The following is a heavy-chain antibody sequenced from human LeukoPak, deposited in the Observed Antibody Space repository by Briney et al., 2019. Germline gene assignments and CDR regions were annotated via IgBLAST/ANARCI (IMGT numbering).Heavy chain of an antibody. CDR3: ARELRLRLGELSFGAFDI. CDR2: ISVYNGDT. Sequence: GASVKVSCKASGYIFTSYDISWVRQAPGQGLEWMGWISVYNGDTNYAQRLQGRVTMTTDTSTSTAYMEMRSLRSDDTAVYYCARELRLRLGELSFGAFDIWGQGTMVTVSS. CDR1: GYIFTSYD. J-gene: IGHJ3*02. D-gene: IGHD3-16*02. V-gene: IGHV1-18*04.